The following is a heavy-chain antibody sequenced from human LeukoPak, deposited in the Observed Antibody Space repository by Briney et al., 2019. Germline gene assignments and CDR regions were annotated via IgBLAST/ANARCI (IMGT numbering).Heavy chain of an antibody. D-gene: IGHD2-15*01. V-gene: IGHV3-23*01. Sequence: GGALRLSCAASGFTLSSYAMSWVRQGPGKGLEWVSAISVSGNIYHADYVKGRFTIARDSSKNTLYLQMNSLRAEDAAVYYCAKAPVTTCSGAYCYPFDYWGQGTLVTVSS. CDR1: GFTLSSYA. J-gene: IGHJ4*02. CDR2: ISVSGNI. CDR3: AKAPVTTCSGAYCYPFDY.